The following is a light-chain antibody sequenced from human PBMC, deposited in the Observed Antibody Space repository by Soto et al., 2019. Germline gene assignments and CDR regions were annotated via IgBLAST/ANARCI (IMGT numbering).Light chain of an antibody. CDR1: SSDVGSYNL. Sequence: QSVLTQPASVSGSPGQTITISCTGTSSDVGSYNLVSWYQQHPGKAPKLMIYEGSKRPSGVSNRSSGSKSGNTASLTLSGLEVEAEGDYYCCFYAGISAFFVVFGGGTKVTVL. CDR2: EGS. CDR3: CFYAGISAFFVV. V-gene: IGLV2-23*01. J-gene: IGLJ2*01.